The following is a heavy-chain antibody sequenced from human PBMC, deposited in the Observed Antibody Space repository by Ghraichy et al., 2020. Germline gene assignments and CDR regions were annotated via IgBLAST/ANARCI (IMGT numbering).Heavy chain of an antibody. J-gene: IGHJ6*02. Sequence: AGSLRLSCAASGFTFSSYWMHWVRQAPGKGLVWVSRINSDGSSTSYADSVKGRFTISRDNAKNTLYLQMNSLRAEDTAVYYCARDTLRGSAGYYYYGMDVWGQGTTVTVSS. D-gene: IGHD3-10*01. CDR3: ARDTLRGSAGYYYYGMDV. CDR2: INSDGSST. CDR1: GFTFSSYW. V-gene: IGHV3-74*01.